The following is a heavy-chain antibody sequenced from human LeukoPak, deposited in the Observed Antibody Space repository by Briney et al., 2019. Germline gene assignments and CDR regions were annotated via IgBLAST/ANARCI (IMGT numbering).Heavy chain of an antibody. CDR1: GFTFSSYA. Sequence: GGSLRLSCAASGFTFSSYAMHWVRQAPGMGLEWVAVISYDGSNKYCADSVKGRFTISRDNSKNTLYLQMNSLRAEDTAVYYCGGRPHPPDPEYYFDYWGQGTLVTVSS. J-gene: IGHJ4*02. V-gene: IGHV3-30*04. CDR2: ISYDGSNK. CDR3: GGRPHPPDPEYYFDY.